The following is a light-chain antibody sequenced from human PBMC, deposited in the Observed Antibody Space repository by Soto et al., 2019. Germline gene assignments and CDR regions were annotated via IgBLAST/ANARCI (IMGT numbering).Light chain of an antibody. V-gene: IGKV3-20*01. CDR3: QQYGSSPFT. CDR1: QSVSSSY. Sequence: EIVLTQSPGTLSLSPGERATLSCRASQSVSSSYLAWYQQKLGQAPRLLIYGASSRATGIPDRFSGSGSGTYFTLTISILEPEDFEVYYCQQYGSSPFTFGPGTKVDIK. J-gene: IGKJ3*01. CDR2: GAS.